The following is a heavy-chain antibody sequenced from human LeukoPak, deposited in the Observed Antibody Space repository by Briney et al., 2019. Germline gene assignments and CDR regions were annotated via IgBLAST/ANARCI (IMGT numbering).Heavy chain of an antibody. Sequence: GGSLRLSCAASGFTFSSYAMSWVRQAPGKGLEWVSAISGSGGSTYYADSVKGRFTISRDNSKNTLYLQMNSLRAEDTAVYYCAKDVPLGYCSGGSCYGGYWGQGTLATVSS. CDR3: AKDVPLGYCSGGSCYGGY. V-gene: IGHV3-23*01. J-gene: IGHJ4*02. D-gene: IGHD2-15*01. CDR1: GFTFSSYA. CDR2: ISGSGGST.